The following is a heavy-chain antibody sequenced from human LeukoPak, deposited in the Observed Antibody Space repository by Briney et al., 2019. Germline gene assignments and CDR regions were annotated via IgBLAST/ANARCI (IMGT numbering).Heavy chain of an antibody. CDR1: GFTFSSYA. CDR3: VKVAVQTQVVPAAIFFDY. CDR2: ISGSGGST. D-gene: IGHD2-2*01. J-gene: IGHJ4*02. V-gene: IGHV3-23*01. Sequence: GGSLRLSCAASGFTFSSYAMSWVRQAPGKGLEWVSAISGSGGSTYYADSVKGRFTISRDNSKDTLYLQMNSLSAEDTAVYYCVKVAVQTQVVPAAIFFDYWGQGTLVTVSS.